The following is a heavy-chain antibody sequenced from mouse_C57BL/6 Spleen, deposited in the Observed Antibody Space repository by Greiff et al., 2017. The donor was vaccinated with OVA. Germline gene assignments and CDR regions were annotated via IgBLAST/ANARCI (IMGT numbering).Heavy chain of an antibody. J-gene: IGHJ4*01. CDR1: GYTFTSYW. V-gene: IGHV1-52*01. Sequence: QVQLQQPGAELVRPGSSVKLSCKASGYTFTSYWMHWVKQRPIQGLEWIGNIDPSDSETHYNQKFKDKATLTVDKSSSTAYMQLSSLTSEDSAVYFCARELRRGGYAMDYWGQGTSVTVSS. D-gene: IGHD2-4*01. CDR2: IDPSDSET. CDR3: ARELRRGGYAMDY.